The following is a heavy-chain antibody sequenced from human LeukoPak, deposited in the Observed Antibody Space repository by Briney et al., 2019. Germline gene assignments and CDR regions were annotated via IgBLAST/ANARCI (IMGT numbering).Heavy chain of an antibody. CDR3: LEGPNCSSTSCYSYHFDY. Sequence: PGGSLRLPCAASGFTVSSNEMSWVRQAPGKGLEWVSSISGGSTYYADSWKGRFTISRDNSKNTLHLQMNSLRAEDTAVYYRLEGPNCSSTSCYSYHFDYWGQGTLVTVSP. CDR2: ISGGST. D-gene: IGHD2-2*01. J-gene: IGHJ4*02. V-gene: IGHV3-38-3*01. CDR1: GFTVSSNE.